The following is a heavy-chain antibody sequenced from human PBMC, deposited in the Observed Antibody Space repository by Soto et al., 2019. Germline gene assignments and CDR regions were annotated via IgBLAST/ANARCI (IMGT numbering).Heavy chain of an antibody. CDR1: GYSFTSYW. V-gene: IGHV5-51*01. Sequence: GESLKISCKGSGYSFTSYWIGWVRQMPGKGLEWMGIIYPGDSDTRYSPSFQGQVTISADKSISTAYLQWSSLKASDTAMYYCARLLGYGGNLRGGPKYYFDYWGQGTLVTVSS. D-gene: IGHD4-17*01. CDR2: IYPGDSDT. CDR3: ARLLGYGGNLRGGPKYYFDY. J-gene: IGHJ4*02.